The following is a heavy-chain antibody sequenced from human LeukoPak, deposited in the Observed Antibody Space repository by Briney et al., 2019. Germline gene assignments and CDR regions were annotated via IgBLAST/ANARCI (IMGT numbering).Heavy chain of an antibody. V-gene: IGHV3-30*03. Sequence: GRSLRLSCAASGFTFSSYGMHWVRQAPGKGLEWVAVISYDGSNKYYADSVKGRFTISRDNSKNTLYLQMNSLRAEDTAVYYCARVWGDYGSNYYYYYMDVWGKGTTVTISS. J-gene: IGHJ6*03. CDR2: ISYDGSNK. D-gene: IGHD4-17*01. CDR1: GFTFSSYG. CDR3: ARVWGDYGSNYYYYYMDV.